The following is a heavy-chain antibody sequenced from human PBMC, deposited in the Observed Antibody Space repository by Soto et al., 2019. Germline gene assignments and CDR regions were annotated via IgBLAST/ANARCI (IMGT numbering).Heavy chain of an antibody. Sequence: ASVKVSCKAPGYTFTSYDINWVRQATGQGLEWMGWMNPNSGNTGYAQKFQGRVTMTRNTSISTAYMELSSLRSEDTAVYYCARGRWEQQLFNYYGMDVWGQGTTVTVSS. CDR1: GYTFTSYD. CDR2: MNPNSGNT. D-gene: IGHD6-13*01. V-gene: IGHV1-8*01. J-gene: IGHJ6*02. CDR3: ARGRWEQQLFNYYGMDV.